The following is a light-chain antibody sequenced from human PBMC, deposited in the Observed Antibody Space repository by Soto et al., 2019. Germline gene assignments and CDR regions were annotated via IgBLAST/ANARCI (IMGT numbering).Light chain of an antibody. CDR2: DAS. CDR3: QQRSIWHT. J-gene: IGKJ4*01. CDR1: QSVDSY. V-gene: IGKV3-11*01. Sequence: VVLTQSPATLSLSPGERVTLSCRASQSVDSYLAWYQQKPGQAPRLLISDASNRATGIPARFSGSGSGPDFTLTISSLEPEDSAVYFCQQRSIWHTFGGGTKVEIK.